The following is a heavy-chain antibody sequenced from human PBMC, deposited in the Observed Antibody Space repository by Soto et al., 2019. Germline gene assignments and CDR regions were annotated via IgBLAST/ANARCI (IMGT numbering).Heavy chain of an antibody. CDR3: ASAMTTVIGPQNYYYYYGMDV. V-gene: IGHV3-9*01. J-gene: IGHJ6*02. CDR1: GFTFDDYA. CDR2: ISWNSGSI. D-gene: IGHD4-4*01. Sequence: PGGSLRLSCAASGFTFDDYAMHWVRQAPGKGLEWVSGISWNSGSIGYADSVKGRFTISRDNAKNSLYLQMNSLRAEDTALYYCASAMTTVIGPQNYYYYYGMDVWGQGTTVTVYS.